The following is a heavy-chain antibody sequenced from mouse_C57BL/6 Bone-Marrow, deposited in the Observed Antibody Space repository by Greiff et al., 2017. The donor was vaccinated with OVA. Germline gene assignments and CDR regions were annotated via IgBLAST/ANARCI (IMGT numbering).Heavy chain of an antibody. D-gene: IGHD2-2*01. CDR3: ARRGGYDRGFDY. J-gene: IGHJ2*01. CDR2: ISSGGSYT. CDR1: GFTFSSYG. Sequence: EVKLVESGGDLVKPGGSLKLSCAASGFTFSSYGMSWVRQTPDKRLEWVATISSGGSYTYYPDSVKGRFTISRDNAKNTLYLQRSSLKSEDTAMYYCARRGGYDRGFDYWGQGTTLTVSS. V-gene: IGHV5-6*02.